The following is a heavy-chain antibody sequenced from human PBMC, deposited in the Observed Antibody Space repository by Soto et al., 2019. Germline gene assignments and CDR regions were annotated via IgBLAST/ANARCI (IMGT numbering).Heavy chain of an antibody. D-gene: IGHD6-13*01. CDR2: ISAYNGNT. Sequence: GASVKVSCKASGYTFTSSGISWGRQAPGQGLVWMGWISAYNGNTNYAQKLQGRVTMPTDTSTTTAYMALRSLRYDATDVYDCARDRSSSWPDYWGKGTLVTVSS. J-gene: IGHJ4*02. CDR1: GYTFTSSG. V-gene: IGHV1-18*01. CDR3: ARDRSSSWPDY.